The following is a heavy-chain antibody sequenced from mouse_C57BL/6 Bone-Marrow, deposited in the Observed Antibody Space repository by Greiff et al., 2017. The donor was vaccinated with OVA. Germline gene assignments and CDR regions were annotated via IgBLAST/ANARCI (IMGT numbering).Heavy chain of an antibody. Sequence: VQLQQSGAELVKPGASVKLSCKASGYTFTSYWMQWVKQRPGQGLEWIGVIDPSDSYTNYNQKFKGKATLTVETSSRPDYMQLSSLTSEDAAVYYCARGGTGHDYWGQGTTLTVSS. CDR3: ARGGTGHDY. CDR1: GYTFTSYW. J-gene: IGHJ2*01. D-gene: IGHD2-14*01. CDR2: IDPSDSYT. V-gene: IGHV1-50*01.